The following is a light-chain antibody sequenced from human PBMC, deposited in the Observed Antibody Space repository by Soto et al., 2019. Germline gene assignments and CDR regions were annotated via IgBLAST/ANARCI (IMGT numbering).Light chain of an antibody. Sequence: EIVMTQSPATLSLSPGERASVSCRASQSVSSYLAWYQQKPGQAPRLLIYDASNRATGIPARFSGSGSGTDFTLTISSLEPEDFAVYYCQQRSNWPGTFGQGTKVDI. V-gene: IGKV3-11*01. CDR2: DAS. J-gene: IGKJ1*01. CDR3: QQRSNWPGT. CDR1: QSVSSY.